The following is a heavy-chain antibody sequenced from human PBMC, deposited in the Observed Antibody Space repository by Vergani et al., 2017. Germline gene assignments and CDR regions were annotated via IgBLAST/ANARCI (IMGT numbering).Heavy chain of an antibody. J-gene: IGHJ6*03. CDR3: APYDTQMPATSHIYYIDV. V-gene: IGHV4-31*11. CDR1: GGSISSGDHC. D-gene: IGHD3-22*01. CDR2: IIYSGTT. Sequence: QVQLQESGPGVVKPSQTLSLTCAVSGGSISSGDHCWTWIRQRPGKGQEWIGYIIYSGTTYDNQSLRSRVTISLVTSQYQFSLKLRAVTATDTAIYYCAPYDTQMPATSHIYYIDVLGKGTT.